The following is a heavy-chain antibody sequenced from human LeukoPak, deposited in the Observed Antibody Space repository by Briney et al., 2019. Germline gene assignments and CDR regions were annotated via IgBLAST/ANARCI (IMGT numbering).Heavy chain of an antibody. V-gene: IGHV3-7*01. J-gene: IGHJ4*02. CDR2: MQQDGSEK. CDR3: ARDNGRKDDY. D-gene: IGHD2-8*01. CDR1: GFTFGSYW. Sequence: PGGSLRLSCAASGFTFGSYWMSWVRQAPGKGLEWVANMQQDGSEKYYVDSVKGRFTISRDNAKNSLYLQMNSLRAEDTAVYYCARDNGRKDDYWGQGTLVTVSS.